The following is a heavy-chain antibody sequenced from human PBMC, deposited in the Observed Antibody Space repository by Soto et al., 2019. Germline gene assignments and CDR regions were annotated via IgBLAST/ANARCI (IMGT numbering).Heavy chain of an antibody. CDR3: ARSGPYCSSTSCYEDYYYGMDV. J-gene: IGHJ6*02. CDR1: GFTFSSYS. D-gene: IGHD2-2*01. Sequence: EVQLVESGGGLVKPGGSLRLSCAASGFTFSSYSMNWVRQAPGKGLEWVSSISSSSSYIYYADSVKGRFTISRDNAKNALYLQMNSLRDEDTAVYYCARSGPYCSSTSCYEDYYYGMDVWAKGPRSPSP. CDR2: ISSSSSYI. V-gene: IGHV3-21*01.